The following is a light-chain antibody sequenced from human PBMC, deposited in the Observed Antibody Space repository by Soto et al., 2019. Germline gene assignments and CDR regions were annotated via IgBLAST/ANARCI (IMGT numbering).Light chain of an antibody. CDR3: SSFXSSDTLXV. Sequence: QSVLTQPASVSXXXGQSITISCTGTSSDVGGYNFVSWYQHHPAKAPKLMIYDVSNRPSGVSNRFSGSXXXXXXXXTXXGXXXXDEAHYYCSSFXSSDTLXVFG. CDR1: SSDVGGYNF. J-gene: IGLJ2*01. V-gene: IGLV2-14*03. CDR2: DVS.